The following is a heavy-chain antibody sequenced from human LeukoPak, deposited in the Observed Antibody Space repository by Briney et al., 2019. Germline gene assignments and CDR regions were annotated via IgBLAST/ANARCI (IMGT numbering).Heavy chain of an antibody. D-gene: IGHD6-13*01. CDR3: ARASLGSSWPSFDY. V-gene: IGHV6-1*01. CDR2: TYYRSKWYN. Sequence: SQTLSLTCAISGDSVSRNSATWNWIRQSPSRGLEWLGLTYYRSKWYNDYAVSVSSRMTINPDTSKNQFSLQLNSVTPEGTAVYFCARASLGSSWPSFDYWGQGTLVTVSS. CDR1: GDSVSRNSAT. J-gene: IGHJ4*02.